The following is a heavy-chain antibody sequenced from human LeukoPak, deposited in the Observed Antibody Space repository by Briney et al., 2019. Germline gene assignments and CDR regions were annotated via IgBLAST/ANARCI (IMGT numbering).Heavy chain of an antibody. V-gene: IGHV1-69*06. CDR2: IIPIFGTA. J-gene: IGHJ4*02. D-gene: IGHD3-22*01. Sequence: SVKVSCKASGGTFSSYAISWVRQAPGQGLEWMGRIIPIFGTANYAQKFQGRVMITADKSTGTAYMELSSLRSEDTAVYYCARDYYDSSGPDYYFDYWGQGTLVTVSS. CDR1: GGTFSSYA. CDR3: ARDYYDSSGPDYYFDY.